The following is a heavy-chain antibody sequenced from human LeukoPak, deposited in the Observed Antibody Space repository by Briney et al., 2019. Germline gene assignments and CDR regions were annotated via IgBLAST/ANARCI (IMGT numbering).Heavy chain of an antibody. CDR1: GGTFSSYT. V-gene: IGHV1-69*04. CDR3: GREDYYGSGFDP. J-gene: IGHJ5*02. D-gene: IGHD3-10*01. CDR2: IIPILGIA. Sequence: SVKVSCKASGGTFSSYTISWVRQAPGQGLEWMRRIIPILGIANYAQKFQGRVTITADKSTSTVYMELSSLRSEDTAVYYCGREDYYGSGFDPWGLGTLVTVSS.